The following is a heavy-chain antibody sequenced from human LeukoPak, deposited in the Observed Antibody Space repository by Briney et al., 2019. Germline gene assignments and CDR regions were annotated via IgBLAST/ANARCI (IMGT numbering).Heavy chain of an antibody. Sequence: SETLSLTCTVSGGSISSYYWSWIRQPPGKGLEWIGYIYYSGSTNYNPSLKSRVTISLDTSKNQFSLKLSSVTAADTAVYYCARHADTSSWYYDFDYWGQGSLVTVSS. CDR1: GGSISSYY. CDR3: ARHADTSSWYYDFDY. J-gene: IGHJ4*02. CDR2: IYYSGST. D-gene: IGHD6-13*01. V-gene: IGHV4-59*08.